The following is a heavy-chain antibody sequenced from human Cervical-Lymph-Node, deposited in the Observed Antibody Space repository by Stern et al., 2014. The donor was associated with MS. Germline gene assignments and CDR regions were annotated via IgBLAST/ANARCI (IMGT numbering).Heavy chain of an antibody. J-gene: IGHJ6*02. CDR1: GGTFSRYA. V-gene: IGHV1-69*01. CDR2: TILIFGTA. CDR3: ARGELKEGLVRGMDV. Sequence: VQLVESGAEVKKPGSSVKVSCKASGGTFSRYAISWVRQAPGQGLEWMAGTILIFGTANCAQKFQGRVTITADESTSTAYMELSSLRSEDTAVYYCARGELKEGLVRGMDVWGQGTTVTVSS. D-gene: IGHD1-26*01.